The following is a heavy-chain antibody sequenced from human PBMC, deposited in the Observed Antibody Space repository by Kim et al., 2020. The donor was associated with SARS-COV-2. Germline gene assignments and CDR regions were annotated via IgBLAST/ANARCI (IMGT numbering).Heavy chain of an antibody. V-gene: IGHV3-30*18. CDR3: AKEEYSSSSRDRYYFDY. D-gene: IGHD6-6*01. J-gene: IGHJ4*02. Sequence: GGSLRLSCAASGFTFSSYGMHWVRQAPGKGLEWVAVISYDGSNKYYADSVKGRFTISRDNSKNTLYLQMNSLRAEDTAVYYCAKEEYSSSSRDRYYFDYWGQGTLVTVSS. CDR2: ISYDGSNK. CDR1: GFTFSSYG.